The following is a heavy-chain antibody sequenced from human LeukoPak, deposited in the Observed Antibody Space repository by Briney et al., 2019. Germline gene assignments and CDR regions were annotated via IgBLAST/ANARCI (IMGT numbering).Heavy chain of an antibody. CDR1: GGSISSSSYY. V-gene: IGHV4-39*07. Sequence: SETLSLTCTVSGGSISSSSYYWGWIRQPPGKGLEWIGSIYYSGSTYYNPSLKSRVTISVDTSKNQFSLKLSSVTAADTAVYYCARVGLESDAFDIWGQGTMVTVSS. CDR2: IYYSGST. J-gene: IGHJ3*02. D-gene: IGHD1-1*01. CDR3: ARVGLESDAFDI.